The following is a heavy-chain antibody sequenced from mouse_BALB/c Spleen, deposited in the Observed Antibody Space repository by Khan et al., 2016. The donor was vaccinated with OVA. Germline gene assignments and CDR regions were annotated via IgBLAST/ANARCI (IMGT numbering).Heavy chain of an antibody. CDR3: ARVNGSTGVDY. J-gene: IGHJ2*01. CDR1: GFTFSRHA. CDR2: IGSGGST. V-gene: IGHV5-6-5*01. Sequence: EVELVESGGGLVKPGGSLKLSCAASGFTFSRHAMSWVRQTPERRLEWVASIGSGGSTYYPANVKGRFTISRDNARNILYIQMSNLRSADSAMYYCARVNGSTGVDYWGQGTTPTVSS.